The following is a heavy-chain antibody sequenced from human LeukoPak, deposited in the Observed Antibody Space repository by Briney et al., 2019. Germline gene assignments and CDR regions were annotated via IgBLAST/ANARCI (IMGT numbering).Heavy chain of an antibody. CDR3: AREVKGSWFDP. CDR1: GGSISSSSYY. Sequence: PSETLSLTCTVSGGSISSSSYYWGWIRQPPGKGLEWIGSIYYSGSTYYNPSLKSRVTISVDTSKNQFSLKLSSVTAADTAVYYCAREVKGSWFDPWGQGTLVTVSS. J-gene: IGHJ5*02. D-gene: IGHD3-10*01. CDR2: IYYSGST. V-gene: IGHV4-39*07.